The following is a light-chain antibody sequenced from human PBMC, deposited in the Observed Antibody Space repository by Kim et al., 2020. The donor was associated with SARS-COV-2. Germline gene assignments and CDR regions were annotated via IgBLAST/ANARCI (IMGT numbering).Light chain of an antibody. CDR1: SSDVGSYNH. CDR3: SSYTTSTSVV. J-gene: IGLJ2*01. Sequence: QSALTQPASVSGSPGQSITISCTGTSSDVGSYNHVSWYQQHPGKAPKVMIYDVSNRPSGVSDRFSGSESGNTASLTISGLQAEDEADYFCSSYTTSTSVVFGGGTKVTVL. CDR2: DVS. V-gene: IGLV2-14*03.